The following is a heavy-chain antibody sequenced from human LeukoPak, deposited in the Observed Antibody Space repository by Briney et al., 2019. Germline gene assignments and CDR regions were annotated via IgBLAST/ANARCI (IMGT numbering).Heavy chain of an antibody. CDR2: ISWNSGSI. J-gene: IGHJ4*02. CDR3: AKGNYYGSGSYSPLFDY. D-gene: IGHD3-10*01. V-gene: IGHV3-9*01. Sequence: GGSLRLSCAASGFTFDDYAMHWVRQAPGKGLEWVSGISWNSGSIGYADSVKGRSTISRDNAKNSLYLQMSSLRAEDTALYYCAKGNYYGSGSYSPLFDYWGQGTLVTVSS. CDR1: GFTFDDYA.